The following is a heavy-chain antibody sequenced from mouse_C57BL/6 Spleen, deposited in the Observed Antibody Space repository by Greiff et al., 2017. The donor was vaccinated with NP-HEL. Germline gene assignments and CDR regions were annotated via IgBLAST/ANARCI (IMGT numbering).Heavy chain of an antibody. CDR2: IYPGDGDT. Sequence: QVQLQQSGAELVKPGASVKISCKASGYAFSSYWMHWVKQRPGKGLEWIGQIYPGDGDTNYNGKFKGKATLTADKSSSTAYLQLSSLTSDDSAVYFCGGVGGDGDLAYWGQGTLVTVSA. D-gene: IGHD1-3*01. CDR1: GYAFSSYW. J-gene: IGHJ3*01. CDR3: GGVGGDGDLAY. V-gene: IGHV1-80*01.